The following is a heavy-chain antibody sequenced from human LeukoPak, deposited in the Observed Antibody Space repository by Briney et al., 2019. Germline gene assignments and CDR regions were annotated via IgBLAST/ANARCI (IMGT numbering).Heavy chain of an antibody. D-gene: IGHD3-9*01. CDR1: GGTFSSYA. V-gene: IGHV1-69*06. CDR2: IIPIFGTA. Sequence: SVKVSCKASGGTFSSYAISWVRQAPGQGLEWMGGIIPIFGTANYAQKFQGRVTITADKSTSTAYMELSSLRSEDTAVYYGARTYYDILTGYYRYYYYYGMDVWGKGTTVTVSS. J-gene: IGHJ6*04. CDR3: ARTYYDILTGYYRYYYYYGMDV.